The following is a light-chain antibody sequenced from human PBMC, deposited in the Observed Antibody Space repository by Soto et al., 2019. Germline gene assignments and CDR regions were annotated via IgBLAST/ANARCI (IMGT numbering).Light chain of an antibody. CDR1: QSVTSTF. Sequence: EIVLTQSPGTLSLSPGERATLSCRASQSVTSTFLAWYQQKPGQAPRLLIYGASSRATDIPDRFSGSGSGTDFTLTISRLEPDDFAVYYCQQYGASPQTFGQGTKVDIK. CDR3: QQYGASPQT. CDR2: GAS. V-gene: IGKV3-20*01. J-gene: IGKJ1*01.